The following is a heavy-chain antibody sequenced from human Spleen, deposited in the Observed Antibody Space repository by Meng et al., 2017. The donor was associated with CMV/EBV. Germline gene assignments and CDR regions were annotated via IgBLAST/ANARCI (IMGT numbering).Heavy chain of an antibody. CDR1: GFTFSSYS. J-gene: IGHJ6*02. Sequence: GESLKISCAASGFTFSSYSMNWVRQAPGKGLEWVSSISSSSSYIKYADSVKGRFTISRDNAKNSLYLQMNSLRAEDTAVYYCVRDVRSGSGYYFNGMDVWGRGTTVTVSS. CDR2: ISSSSSYI. V-gene: IGHV3-21*01. CDR3: VRDVRSGSGYYFNGMDV. D-gene: IGHD1-1*01.